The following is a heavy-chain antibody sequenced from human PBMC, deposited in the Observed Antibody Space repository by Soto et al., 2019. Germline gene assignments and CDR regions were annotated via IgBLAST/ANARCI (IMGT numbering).Heavy chain of an antibody. CDR3: ARPRRDYYYYYGMDV. CDR2: ISNDALNK. Sequence: QVQLVESGGGVVQPGRSQRLSCAASGFTFSGYGMHWVRQAPGKGLEWVAVISNDALNKYYADSVKGRFAISRDDSRNTLYLQMNSLRAEDTAVYYCARPRRDYYYYYGMDVWGQWTTVTVSS. V-gene: IGHV3-30*03. CDR1: GFTFSGYG. J-gene: IGHJ6*02.